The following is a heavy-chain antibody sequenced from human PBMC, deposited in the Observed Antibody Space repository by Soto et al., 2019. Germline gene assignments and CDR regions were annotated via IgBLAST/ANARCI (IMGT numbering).Heavy chain of an antibody. CDR2: IYYRSKWFH. J-gene: IGHJ6*02. CDR3: ARVHCSAGTCLDGLDF. V-gene: IGHV6-1*01. Sequence: PSQTLSLTCVISGDSVSSNGACWNWIRQSPSRGLQLLGRIYYRSKWFHDYAASVESRMAINPDTSRNQFSLQLNYVTPEDTAVYYCARVHCSAGTCLDGLDFWGQGTTVTVSS. D-gene: IGHD2-15*01. CDR1: GDSVSSNGAC.